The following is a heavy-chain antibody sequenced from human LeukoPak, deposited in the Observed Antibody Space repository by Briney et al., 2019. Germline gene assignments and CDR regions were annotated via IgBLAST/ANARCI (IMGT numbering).Heavy chain of an antibody. CDR1: GFTFSSYW. V-gene: IGHV3-7*01. CDR3: AREALSYYGSGSYYPDY. Sequence: GGSLRLSCAASGFTFSSYWMRWVRQAPGKGLEWVANIKQDGSEKYYVDSVKGRFTISIGSAKNSLYLQMNSLRAEDTAVYYSAREALSYYGSGSYYPDYWGQGTLVTVSS. D-gene: IGHD3-10*01. CDR2: IKQDGSEK. J-gene: IGHJ4*02.